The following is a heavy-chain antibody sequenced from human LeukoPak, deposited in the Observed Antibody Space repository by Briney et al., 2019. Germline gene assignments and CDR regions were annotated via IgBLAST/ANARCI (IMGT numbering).Heavy chain of an antibody. CDR2: INTDGSST. CDR3: ARVRSIAALAPFDY. CDR1: GFTFSSYW. D-gene: IGHD6-6*01. Sequence: GGSLRLSCAASGFTFSSYWMHWVRQAPGKGLVWVSRINTDGSSTSYADSVNGRFTISRDNAKNTLYLQMNGLRAEDTAVYCCARVRSIAALAPFDYWGEGTLVTVSS. V-gene: IGHV3-74*01. J-gene: IGHJ4*02.